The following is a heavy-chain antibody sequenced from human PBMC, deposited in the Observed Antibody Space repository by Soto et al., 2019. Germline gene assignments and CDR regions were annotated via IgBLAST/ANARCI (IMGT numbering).Heavy chain of an antibody. Sequence: ASVKVSCKASGYTFTSYGISWVRQAPGQGLEWMGWISAYNGNTNYSQKLQGRVTMTTDTSTSTAYMELSSLRSEDTAEYYCASKTTYSSSWYVAFDIWGQGKMVTVSS. CDR2: ISAYNGNT. V-gene: IGHV1-18*01. CDR1: GYTFTSYG. J-gene: IGHJ3*02. D-gene: IGHD6-13*01. CDR3: ASKTTYSSSWYVAFDI.